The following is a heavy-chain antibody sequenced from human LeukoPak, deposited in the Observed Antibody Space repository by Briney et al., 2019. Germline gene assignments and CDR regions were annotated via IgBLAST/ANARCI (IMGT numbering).Heavy chain of an antibody. CDR3: ASIIAAVTEYFQH. Sequence: PSETLSLTCTVSGGSISSSSYYWGWIRQPPGKGLEWIGSIYYSGSTYYNPSLKSRVTISVDTSKNQFSLKLSSVTAADTAVYYCASIIAAVTEYFQHWGQGTLVTVSS. V-gene: IGHV4-39*07. D-gene: IGHD6-13*01. CDR2: IYYSGST. CDR1: GGSISSSSYY. J-gene: IGHJ1*01.